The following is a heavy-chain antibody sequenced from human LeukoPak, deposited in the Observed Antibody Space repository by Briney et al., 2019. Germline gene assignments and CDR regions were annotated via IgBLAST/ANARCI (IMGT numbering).Heavy chain of an antibody. D-gene: IGHD2-2*01. J-gene: IGHJ1*01. V-gene: IGHV4-34*01. CDR3: ARAGYCSSTSCSLLRKYFQH. CDR1: GGSFSGYY. Sequence: SETLSLTCAVYGGSFSGYYWSWIRQPPGKGLEWIGEINHSGSTNYNPSLKSRVTISVDTSKNQFSLKLSSVTAADTAVYYCARAGYCSSTSCSLLRKYFQHWGQRTLVTVSS. CDR2: INHSGST.